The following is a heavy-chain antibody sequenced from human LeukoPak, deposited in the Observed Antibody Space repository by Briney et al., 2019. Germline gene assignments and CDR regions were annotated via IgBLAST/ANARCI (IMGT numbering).Heavy chain of an antibody. J-gene: IGHJ6*02. CDR3: AIVVPAAMSYYYYGMDV. Sequence: SVKVSCKASGGTFSSYAISWVRQAPGQGLEWMGGIIPIFGTANYAQKFQGRVTITADESTSTAYMELSSLRSENTAVYYCAIVVPAAMSYYYYGMDVWGQGTTVTVSS. V-gene: IGHV1-69*13. CDR2: IIPIFGTA. D-gene: IGHD2-2*01. CDR1: GGTFSSYA.